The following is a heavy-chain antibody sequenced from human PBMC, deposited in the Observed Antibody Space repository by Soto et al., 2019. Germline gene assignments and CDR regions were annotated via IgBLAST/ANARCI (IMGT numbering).Heavy chain of an antibody. Sequence: QVQLVQSGAEVKKPGSSVKVSCKASGGTFSSYTISWVRQAPGQWLEWMGRIIPILGIANYAQKFQDRVTLNSDKSTSTDYMELSSLISEDTAVYYCARGKVVNADGNYYYKGMDVWGQGTTVTVSS. CDR1: GGTFSSYT. CDR2: IIPILGIA. V-gene: IGHV1-69*02. CDR3: ARGKVVNADGNYYYKGMDV. J-gene: IGHJ6*02. D-gene: IGHD2-2*01.